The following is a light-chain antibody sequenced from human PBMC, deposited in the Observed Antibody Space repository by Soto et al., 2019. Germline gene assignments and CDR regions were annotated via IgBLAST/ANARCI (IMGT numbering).Light chain of an antibody. CDR1: SIDVGGYIY. J-gene: IGLJ2*01. CDR2: DVS. V-gene: IGLV2-11*01. Sequence: QSVLTQPRSVSGSPGQSVTISCTGTSIDVGGYIYVSWYQQYPGKAPKLMIYDVSKRPSGVPDRFSGSKSGNTASLTISGLQAEDEADYYCCSYAGSYVVFGGGTKVTVL. CDR3: CSYAGSYVV.